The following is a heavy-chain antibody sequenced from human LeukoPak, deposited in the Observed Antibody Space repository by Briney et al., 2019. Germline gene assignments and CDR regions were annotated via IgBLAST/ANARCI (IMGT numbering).Heavy chain of an antibody. V-gene: IGHV4-38-2*02. Sequence: SETLSLTCTVSGYSISSGYYWGWIRQPPGKGREWIGSIYHSGSTYYNPSLKSRVTISVDTSKNQFSLKLSSVTAADTAVYYCARALYSSSRNWFDPWGQGTLVTVSS. D-gene: IGHD6-6*01. CDR3: ARALYSSSRNWFDP. CDR1: GYSISSGYY. CDR2: IYHSGST. J-gene: IGHJ5*02.